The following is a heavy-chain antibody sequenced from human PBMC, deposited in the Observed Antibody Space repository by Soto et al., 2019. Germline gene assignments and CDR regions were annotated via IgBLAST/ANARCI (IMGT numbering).Heavy chain of an antibody. Sequence: QVLLEQSGAEVRKPGASVNVSCKTSGYTFRSYAMHWVRPPPGQRLEWMGWINPRTGQKKYSQKMQGRVTLTSDASAHTSYMELSRLTSEDTAVYYCARADGYNFDTWFDPWGQGTLVTVSS. D-gene: IGHD1-1*01. V-gene: IGHV1-3*01. CDR3: ARADGYNFDTWFDP. CDR2: INPRTGQK. CDR1: GYTFRSYA. J-gene: IGHJ5*02.